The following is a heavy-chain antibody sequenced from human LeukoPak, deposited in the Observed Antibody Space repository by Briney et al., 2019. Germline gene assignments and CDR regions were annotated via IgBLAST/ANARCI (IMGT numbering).Heavy chain of an antibody. Sequence: ASVKVSCKASGYTFTSYYMHWVRQAPGQGLEWMGIINPSGGSASYAQELQGRVTMTTDTSTSTAYMELRSLRSDDTAVYYCARDSITVAGSWFDPWGQGTLVTVSS. J-gene: IGHJ5*02. CDR1: GYTFTSYY. CDR2: INPSGGSA. D-gene: IGHD6-19*01. V-gene: IGHV1-46*01. CDR3: ARDSITVAGSWFDP.